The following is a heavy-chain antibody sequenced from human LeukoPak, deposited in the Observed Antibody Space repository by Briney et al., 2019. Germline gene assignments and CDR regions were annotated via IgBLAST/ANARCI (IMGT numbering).Heavy chain of an antibody. CDR1: GFTFRSYW. Sequence: GGSLRLSCAASGFTFRSYWMHWVRQAPGKGLVWVSRISPDGTSKSYADSVKGRFTISRDNAKNTLSLQMNSLRAEDTGLYYCARADGSHYGLKDYWGQGTLVTVSS. J-gene: IGHJ4*02. D-gene: IGHD1-26*01. V-gene: IGHV3-74*01. CDR3: ARADGSHYGLKDY. CDR2: ISPDGTSK.